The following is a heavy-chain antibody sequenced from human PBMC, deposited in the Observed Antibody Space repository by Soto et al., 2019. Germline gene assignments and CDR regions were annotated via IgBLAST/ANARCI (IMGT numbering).Heavy chain of an antibody. D-gene: IGHD6-13*01. CDR3: ARTAGGRVRGALDI. CDR1: GFTFRSYG. V-gene: IGHV3-30-3*01. Sequence: QEQLVESGGGVVQPGRSLRLSCVASGFTFRSYGMHWVRQAPGKGLEWVAVMSDDESKKYYADSVKGRFTISRDNSKNTLVLQMDTLISEDTAVDYCARTAGGRVRGALDIWGQGTMVTVSS. CDR2: MSDDESKK. J-gene: IGHJ3*02.